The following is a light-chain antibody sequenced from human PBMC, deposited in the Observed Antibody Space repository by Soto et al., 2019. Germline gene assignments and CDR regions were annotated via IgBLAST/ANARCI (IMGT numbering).Light chain of an antibody. CDR2: AAS. Sequence: DIQMTPSPSFLSTLLAPRLTLTCRARHISSSYLNWYQQKPGQAPKLLIYAASSLQSGVPSRFSGSGSGTDFTLTISSLQSEDFATYYCQQNYSTPTFGQGTKVDI. CDR1: HISSSY. V-gene: IGKV1-39*01. J-gene: IGKJ1*01. CDR3: QQNYSTPT.